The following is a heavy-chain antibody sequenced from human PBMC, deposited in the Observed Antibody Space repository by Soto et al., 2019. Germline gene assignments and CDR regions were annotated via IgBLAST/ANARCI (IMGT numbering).Heavy chain of an antibody. Sequence: GGSLRLSCAASGFTFSDYYMSWIRQAPGKGLEWVSYISSSCSYTNYADSVKGRFTISRDNAKNSLYLQMNSLRAEDTAVYYCAKGPMIVDYWGQGTLVTVSS. CDR3: AKGPMIVDY. CDR2: ISSSCSYT. CDR1: GFTFSDYY. J-gene: IGHJ4*02. V-gene: IGHV3-11*06. D-gene: IGHD3-22*01.